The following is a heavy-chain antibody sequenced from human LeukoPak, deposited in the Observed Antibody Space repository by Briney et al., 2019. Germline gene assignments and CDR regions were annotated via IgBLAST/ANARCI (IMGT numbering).Heavy chain of an antibody. D-gene: IGHD3-10*01. J-gene: IGHJ4*02. CDR3: ARDTIPHYYGSGSYYNGGTGFDY. Sequence: GGSLRLSCAASGFTFSSYDMHWVRRATGKGLEWVSAIGTAGDTYYPGSVKGRFTISRENAKNSLYLQMNSLRAGDTAVYYCARDTIPHYYGSGSYYNGGTGFDYWGQGTLVTVSS. CDR1: GFTFSSYD. CDR2: IGTAGDT. V-gene: IGHV3-13*01.